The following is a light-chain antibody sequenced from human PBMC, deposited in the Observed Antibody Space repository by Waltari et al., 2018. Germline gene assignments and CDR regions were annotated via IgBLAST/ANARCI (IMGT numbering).Light chain of an antibody. CDR2: ASS. CDR1: QDISNF. Sequence: DIQLTQSPSFLSASVGDRVTITCRASQDISNFLAWYQQKPGQAPQLLIYASSTLQSGVPSRFGSSGARTEFTLTSSSLQPEYFATYYCQQHKDSPPTFGGGTKVEIK. CDR3: QQHKDSPPT. J-gene: IGKJ4*01. V-gene: IGKV1-9*01.